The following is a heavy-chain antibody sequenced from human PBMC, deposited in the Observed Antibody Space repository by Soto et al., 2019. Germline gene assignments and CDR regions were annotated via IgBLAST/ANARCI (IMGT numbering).Heavy chain of an antibody. D-gene: IGHD2-21*02. Sequence: GGSVKVTCKASGYTFTSYAMHWVRQAPGQRLEWMGWINAGNGNTKYSQKFQGRVTITRDTSASTAYMELSSLRSEDTAVYYCASGRFGVVVTAKRPPPWAFDIWGQGTMVTVSS. J-gene: IGHJ3*02. CDR1: GYTFTSYA. V-gene: IGHV1-3*01. CDR3: ASGRFGVVVTAKRPPPWAFDI. CDR2: INAGNGNT.